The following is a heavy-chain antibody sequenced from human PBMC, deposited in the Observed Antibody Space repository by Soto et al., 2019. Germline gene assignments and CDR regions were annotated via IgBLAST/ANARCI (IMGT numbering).Heavy chain of an antibody. J-gene: IGHJ4*02. CDR1: GGSVSSGSYY. CDR2: IYYSGST. V-gene: IGHV4-61*01. Sequence: SETLSLTCTVSGGSVSSGSYYWSWIRQPPGKGLEWIGYIYYSGSTNYNPSLKSRVTISVDTSKNLFSLKLSSVTAADTAVYYCARVSAKNRVPAAMDYWGQGTLVTVSS. D-gene: IGHD2-2*01. CDR3: ARVSAKNRVPAAMDY.